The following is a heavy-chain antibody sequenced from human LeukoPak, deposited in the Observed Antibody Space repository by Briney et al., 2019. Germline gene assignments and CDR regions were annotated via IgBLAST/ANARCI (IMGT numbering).Heavy chain of an antibody. D-gene: IGHD5-12*01. CDR3: AKDRYSGYDLFDY. V-gene: IGHV3-23*01. J-gene: IGHJ4*02. Sequence: GGSLRLSCVASGFTFSSYAMSWVRQAPGKGLEWVSAISGSGGSTYYADSVKGRFTISRDNSKNTLYLQMNSLRAEDTAVYYCAKDRYSGYDLFDYWGQGTLVTVSS. CDR2: ISGSGGST. CDR1: GFTFSSYA.